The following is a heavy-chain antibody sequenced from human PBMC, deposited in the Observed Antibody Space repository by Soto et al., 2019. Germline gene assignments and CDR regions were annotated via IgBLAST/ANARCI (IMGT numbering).Heavy chain of an antibody. J-gene: IGHJ6*03. Sequence: SETLSLTCTVSGGSISSCGYYWSWIRQHPGKGLEWIGYIYYSGSTYYNPSLKSRVTISVDTSKNQFSLKLSSVTAADTAVYYCARDTPSYYCSSTSCYYYMDVWGKGTTVTVS. D-gene: IGHD2-2*01. CDR3: ARDTPSYYCSSTSCYYYMDV. CDR2: IYYSGST. V-gene: IGHV4-31*03. CDR1: GGSISSCGYY.